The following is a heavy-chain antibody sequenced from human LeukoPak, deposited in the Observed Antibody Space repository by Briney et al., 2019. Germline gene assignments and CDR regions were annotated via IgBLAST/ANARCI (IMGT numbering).Heavy chain of an antibody. V-gene: IGHV4-39*01. J-gene: IGHJ6*03. D-gene: IGHD2-2*01. CDR3: ARTHCSSTSCYYYYYYYMDV. CDR2: IYYSGST. Sequence: PSETLSLTCTVSGGSISSSSYYWGWIRQPPGKGLEWLGSIYYSGSTYYNPSLKSRVTISVDTSKNQFSLKLSSVTAADTAVYYCARTHCSSTSCYYYYYYYMDVWGKGTTVTVSS. CDR1: GGSISSSSYY.